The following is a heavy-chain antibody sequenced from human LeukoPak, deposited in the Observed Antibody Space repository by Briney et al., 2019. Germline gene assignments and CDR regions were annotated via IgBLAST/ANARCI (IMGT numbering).Heavy chain of an antibody. D-gene: IGHD6-13*01. CDR1: GYTLTELS. J-gene: IGHJ4*02. Sequence: ASVNVSCKVSGYTLTELSMHWVRQAPGKGLEWMGVFDPEDGETIYAQKFQGRVTMTEDTSTDTDYMELSSLRSEDTAVYYCATDLFQAAAGRIEFDYWGQGTLVTVSS. CDR3: ATDLFQAAAGRIEFDY. V-gene: IGHV1-24*01. CDR2: FDPEDGET.